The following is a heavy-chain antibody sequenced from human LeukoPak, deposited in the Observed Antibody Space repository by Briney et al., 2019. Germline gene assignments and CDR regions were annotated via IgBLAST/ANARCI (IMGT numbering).Heavy chain of an antibody. J-gene: IGHJ4*02. D-gene: IGHD5-18*01. V-gene: IGHV3-7*01. Sequence: GGSLTLSCAASGFTFSSNWMSWVRQAPGKGLEWVANIKQDGSEKYYVDSVKGRFTISRDNAKNSLYLQMNSLRAEDTAVYYCARGIQLWLRTTRGGFDYWGQGTLVTVSS. CDR3: ARGIQLWLRTTRGGFDY. CDR1: GFTFSSNW. CDR2: IKQDGSEK.